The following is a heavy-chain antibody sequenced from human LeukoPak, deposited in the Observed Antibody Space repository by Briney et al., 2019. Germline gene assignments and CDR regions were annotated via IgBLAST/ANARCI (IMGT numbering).Heavy chain of an antibody. Sequence: GGSLRLSCAASGFTFSDYYMSWIRQAPGKGLEWVSYISSSGSTIYYADSVKGRFTISRDNAKNSLYLQMNSLRAEDTAVYYCARAAFGEPSIYGSGSPKYYFDYWGQGTLVTVSS. CDR3: ARAAFGEPSIYGSGSPKYYFDY. D-gene: IGHD3-10*01. J-gene: IGHJ4*02. CDR2: ISSSGSTI. V-gene: IGHV3-11*01. CDR1: GFTFSDYY.